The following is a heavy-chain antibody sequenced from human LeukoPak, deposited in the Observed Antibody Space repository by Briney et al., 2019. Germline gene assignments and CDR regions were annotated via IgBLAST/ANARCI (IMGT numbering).Heavy chain of an antibody. D-gene: IGHD6-19*01. J-gene: IGHJ4*02. Sequence: SETLSLTCTVSGASITSFYWSWIRQPPGEGLEWIGYIYNSGSTNYNPSLKSRVTVSLDTSKNQFSLKLTSVTAADTAVYYCAGSGSGWSKNFDHWGQGTLVTVSS. CDR3: AGSGSGWSKNFDH. CDR1: GASITSFY. V-gene: IGHV4-59*01. CDR2: IYNSGST.